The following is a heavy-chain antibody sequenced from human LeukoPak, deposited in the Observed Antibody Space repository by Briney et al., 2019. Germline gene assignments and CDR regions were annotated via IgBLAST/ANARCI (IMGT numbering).Heavy chain of an antibody. CDR1: GFSFSSYE. D-gene: IGHD4-17*01. CDR3: ARDTLVYADSPDAFDI. CDR2: ICSSGSTV. Sequence: GGSLRLSCAASGFSFSSYEMNWVRQAPGKGLEWVSYICSSGSTVYYADSVKGRFTISRDNAKNSLYLQMNSLRDEDTAVYYCARDTLVYADSPDAFDIWGQGTTVTISS. J-gene: IGHJ3*02. V-gene: IGHV3-48*03.